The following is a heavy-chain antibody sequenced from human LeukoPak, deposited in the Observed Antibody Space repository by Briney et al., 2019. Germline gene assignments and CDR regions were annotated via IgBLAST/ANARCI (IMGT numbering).Heavy chain of an antibody. Sequence: SETLSLTCTVSGGSISSSSYYWGWIRQPPGKGLEWIGSIYYSGSTYYNPSLKSRVTISVDTSKNQFSLKLSSVTAADTALYYCARHLRNCSGGSCYSYYYYYYMDVWGKGTTVTVSS. D-gene: IGHD2-15*01. CDR2: IYYSGST. CDR1: GGSISSSSYY. V-gene: IGHV4-39*01. J-gene: IGHJ6*03. CDR3: ARHLRNCSGGSCYSYYYYYYMDV.